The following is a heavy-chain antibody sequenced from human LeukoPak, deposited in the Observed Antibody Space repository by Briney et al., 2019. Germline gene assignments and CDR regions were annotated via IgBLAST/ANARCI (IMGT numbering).Heavy chain of an antibody. Sequence: SETLSLTCSVSGGSVSSSIDYWAWIRQPPGKGLEWIGSVYYRGFTYYNPSFGSRVSISIDTSKNQFSLMLSSVTVADTAVYYCARLIIGSTTAGYWGQGTLFTVSS. D-gene: IGHD2/OR15-2a*01. J-gene: IGHJ4*02. CDR3: ARLIIGSTTAGY. V-gene: IGHV4-39*07. CDR2: VYYRGFT. CDR1: GGSVSSSIDY.